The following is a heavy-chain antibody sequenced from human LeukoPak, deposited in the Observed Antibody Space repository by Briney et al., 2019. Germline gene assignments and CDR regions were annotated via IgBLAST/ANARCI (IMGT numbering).Heavy chain of an antibody. D-gene: IGHD1-7*01. CDR3: ARGQTTFGP. V-gene: IGHV3-7*01. CDR1: GFAFSSYW. CDR2: IKRDGSEK. Sequence: GGSLRLSCAVSGFAFSSYWMSWVRQAPGKGLEWVANIKRDGSEKYYVDSVKGRFTISRDNAKNSLFLQMNSLTAEDTAVYYCARGQTTFGPWGQGTLVTASS. J-gene: IGHJ5*02.